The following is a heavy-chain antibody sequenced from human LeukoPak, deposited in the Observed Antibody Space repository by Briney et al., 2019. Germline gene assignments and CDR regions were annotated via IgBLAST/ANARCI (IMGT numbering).Heavy chain of an antibody. V-gene: IGHV3-30*18. D-gene: IGHD2-15*01. Sequence: PGRSLTLSCAASGFTFSSYGMHWVRQAPGKGLEWVAIISYDGRSKYYADSVKGRFTISRDNSKNTLYLQMNSMRAEDTAVYYCAKAGYGGSSTTTYGDDWGQGTLVTVSS. CDR1: GFTFSSYG. CDR2: ISYDGRSK. CDR3: AKAGYGGSSTTTYGDD. J-gene: IGHJ4*02.